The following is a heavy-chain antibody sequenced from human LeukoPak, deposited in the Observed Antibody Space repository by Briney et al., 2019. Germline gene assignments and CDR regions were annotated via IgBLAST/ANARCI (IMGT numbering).Heavy chain of an antibody. D-gene: IGHD4-17*01. J-gene: IGHJ6*04. CDR3: AREGIDYGDYSYNVGYYGMDV. V-gene: IGHV3-48*03. CDR2: ISSSGSTI. CDR1: GFTFSSYE. Sequence: GGSLRLSCAASGFTFSSYEMNWVRQAPGKGLEWVSYISSSGSTIYYADSVKGRFTISRDNAKNSLYLQMNSLRAEDTAVYYCAREGIDYGDYSYNVGYYGMDVWGKGTTVTVSS.